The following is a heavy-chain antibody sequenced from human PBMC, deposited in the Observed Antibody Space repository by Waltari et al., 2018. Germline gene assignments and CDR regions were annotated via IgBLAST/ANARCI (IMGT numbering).Heavy chain of an antibody. CDR1: GFTFSSYS. CDR2: ISSSSSTI. Sequence: EVQLVESGGGLVQPGGSLRLSCAASGFTFSSYSMNWVRQAPGKGLEWVSYISSSSSTIYYADSVKGRFTISRDNAKNSRYLQMNSLRAEDTAVYYCAREGDIVGAPTPAFDIWGQGTMVTVSS. J-gene: IGHJ3*02. D-gene: IGHD1-26*01. V-gene: IGHV3-48*04. CDR3: AREGDIVGAPTPAFDI.